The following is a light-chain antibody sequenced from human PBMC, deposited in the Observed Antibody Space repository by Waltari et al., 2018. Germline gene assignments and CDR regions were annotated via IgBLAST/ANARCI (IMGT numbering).Light chain of an antibody. CDR1: TGAVTSAYY. Sequence: QTVVTQEPSLTVSPGGTVTLPCPSSTGAVTSAYYPNWFQQKPGQAPRALIYPAINKHSWTPARFSGSLLGGKAALTLSGVQPEDEAEYYCLLYNGGGWVFGGGTQLTVL. CDR2: PAI. J-gene: IGLJ3*02. V-gene: IGLV7-43*01. CDR3: LLYNGGGWV.